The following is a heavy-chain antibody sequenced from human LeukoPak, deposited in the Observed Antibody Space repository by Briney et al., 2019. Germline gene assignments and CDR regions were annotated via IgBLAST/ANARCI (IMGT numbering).Heavy chain of an antibody. CDR2: ISYDGSNK. V-gene: IGHV3-30*18. CDR3: AKDGYLA. D-gene: IGHD1-1*01. CDR1: GFTFSSYG. J-gene: IGHJ5*02. Sequence: PGGSLRLSCAASGFTFSSYGMHWVRQALGKGLEWVAVISYDGSNKYYADSVKGRFTISRDNSKNTLYLQMNSLRAEDTAVYYCAKDGYLAWGQGTLVTVSS.